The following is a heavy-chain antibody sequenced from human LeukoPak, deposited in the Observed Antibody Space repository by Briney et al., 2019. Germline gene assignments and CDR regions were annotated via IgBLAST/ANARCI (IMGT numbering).Heavy chain of an antibody. CDR3: AKGGLVHRFDP. V-gene: IGHV3-74*01. CDR2: IKTDGSNT. Sequence: GGSLRLSCAASGFTFSSYWMHWVRQAPGKGLVWVSRIKTDGSNTNYADSVKGRFTISRDNSKNTLYLQMNSLRADDTAVYYCAKGGLVHRFDPWGQGTLVTVSS. J-gene: IGHJ5*02. CDR1: GFTFSSYW.